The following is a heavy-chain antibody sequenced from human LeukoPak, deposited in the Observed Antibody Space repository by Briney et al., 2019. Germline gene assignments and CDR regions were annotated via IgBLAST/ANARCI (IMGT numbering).Heavy chain of an antibody. CDR3: AANLHYYDSSGYYPEFDY. Sequence: SVKVSCKASGFTFTSSAVQWVRQARGQRLEWIGWIVVGSGNTNYAQKFQERVTLTRDMSTSTAYMELSSLRSEDTAVYYCAANLHYYDSSGYYPEFDYWGQGTLVTVSS. D-gene: IGHD3-22*01. J-gene: IGHJ4*02. CDR1: GFTFTSSA. CDR2: IVVGSGNT. V-gene: IGHV1-58*01.